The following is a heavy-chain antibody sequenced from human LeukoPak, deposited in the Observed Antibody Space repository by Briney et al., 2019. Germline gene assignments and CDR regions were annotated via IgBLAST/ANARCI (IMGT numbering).Heavy chain of an antibody. D-gene: IGHD1-26*01. CDR3: ASSSGSYPYYYYYMDV. V-gene: IGHV4-39*07. Sequence: SETLSLTCTVSGASISSSSYYWGWIRQPPGKGLEWIGSIYYSGSTYYNPSLKSRVTISVDTSKNQFSLKLTSVTAADTAVYYCASSSGSYPYYYYYMDVWGKGTTVTISS. J-gene: IGHJ6*03. CDR1: GASISSSSYY. CDR2: IYYSGST.